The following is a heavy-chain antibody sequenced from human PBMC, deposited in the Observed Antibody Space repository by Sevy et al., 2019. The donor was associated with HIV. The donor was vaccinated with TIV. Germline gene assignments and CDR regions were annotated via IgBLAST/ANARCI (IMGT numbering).Heavy chain of an antibody. CDR3: ARRYFDL. CDR2: IRQDGNEL. V-gene: IGHV3-7*01. Sequence: GGSPRLSCQASGFTFSNFWMQWVRQAPGKGLEWVANIRQDGNELYYVDSVKGRFTISRDNAKNALYLQMDGLRVEDTAVYYCARRYFDLWGQGTLVTVSS. CDR1: GFTFSNFW. J-gene: IGHJ4*02.